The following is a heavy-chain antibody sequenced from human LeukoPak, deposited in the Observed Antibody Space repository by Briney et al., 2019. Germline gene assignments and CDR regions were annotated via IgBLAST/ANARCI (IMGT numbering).Heavy chain of an antibody. CDR2: TRFDGSIK. CDR3: ARWGGTRQYYFDY. J-gene: IGHJ4*02. CDR1: GFIFSDYG. D-gene: IGHD1-1*01. V-gene: IGHV3-33*01. Sequence: GGPLRLSCAVSGFIFSDYGFHWVRQAPGKGLEWVAVTRFDGSIKQYADSVKGRFTISRDDSKNTLYLQMNFLKSDDTAVYYCARWGGTRQYYFDYWGQGTLVTVSS.